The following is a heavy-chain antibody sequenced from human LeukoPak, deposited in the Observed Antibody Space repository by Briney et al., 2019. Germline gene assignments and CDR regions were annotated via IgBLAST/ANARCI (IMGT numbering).Heavy chain of an antibody. V-gene: IGHV4-39*07. CDR3: ARDSGYSYGYGFDY. CDR2: IYYSGST. D-gene: IGHD5-18*01. J-gene: IGHJ4*02. Sequence: PSETLSLTCTVSGGSISSSGYYWGWIRQPPGKGLEWIGSIYYSGSTYYNPSLKSRVTISVDTSKNQFSLKLSSVTAADTAVYYCARDSGYSYGYGFDYWGQGTLVTVSS. CDR1: GGSISSSGYY.